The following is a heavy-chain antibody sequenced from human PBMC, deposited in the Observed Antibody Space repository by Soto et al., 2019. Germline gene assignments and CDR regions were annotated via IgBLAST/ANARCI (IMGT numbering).Heavy chain of an antibody. CDR2: ISAYNGNT. J-gene: IGHJ6*02. CDR1: GYTFTSYG. V-gene: IGHV1-18*04. CDR3: ASPKSSVGDYYGMDV. Sequence: QVQLVQSGAEVKKPGASVKVSCKASGYTFTSYGISWVRQAPGQGLEWMGWISAYNGNTNYAQKLQGRVTMTTDTSTSTAYMELRSLRSDDTAVYSCASPKSSVGDYYGMDVWGQGTTVTVSS. D-gene: IGHD3-16*01.